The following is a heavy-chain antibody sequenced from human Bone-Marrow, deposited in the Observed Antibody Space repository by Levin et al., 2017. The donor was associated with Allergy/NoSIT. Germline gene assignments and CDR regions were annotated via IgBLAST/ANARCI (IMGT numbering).Heavy chain of an antibody. Sequence: PSETLSLTCTVSGGSISSYYWSWIRQPPGKGLEWIGYIYYSGSTNYNPSLKSRVTISVDTSKNQFSLKLSSVTAADTAVYYCARVTIGQLVLMRDYYFDYWGQGTLVTVSS. D-gene: IGHD6-6*01. V-gene: IGHV4-59*01. CDR3: ARVTIGQLVLMRDYYFDY. J-gene: IGHJ4*02. CDR1: GGSISSYY. CDR2: IYYSGST.